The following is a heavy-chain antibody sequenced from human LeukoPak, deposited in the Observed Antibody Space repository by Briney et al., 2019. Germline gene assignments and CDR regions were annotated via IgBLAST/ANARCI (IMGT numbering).Heavy chain of an antibody. Sequence: SGTLSLTCAVSGGSISSSNWWSLVRQPPGKGLEGTGEIYHSGSTNYNPSLKSRVTISVDKSKNQFSLKLSSVTAADTAVYYCARGVDGDSSYFDYWGQGTLVTVSS. CDR3: ARGVDGDSSYFDY. D-gene: IGHD4-17*01. CDR1: GGSISSSNW. CDR2: IYHSGST. V-gene: IGHV4-4*02. J-gene: IGHJ4*02.